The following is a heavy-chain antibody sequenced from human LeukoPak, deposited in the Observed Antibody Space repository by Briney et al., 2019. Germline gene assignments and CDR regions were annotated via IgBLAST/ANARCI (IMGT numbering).Heavy chain of an antibody. CDR3: ARDHPPFVRWLPYYYYGMDV. CDR1: GGTFSSYA. V-gene: IGHV1-69*13. D-gene: IGHD3-22*01. J-gene: IGHJ6*02. CDR2: IIPIFGTA. Sequence: SVKVSCKASGGTFSSYAISWVRQAPGQGLEWMEGIIPIFGTANYAQKFQGRVTITADESTSTAYMELSSLRSEDTAVYYCARDHPPFVRWLPYYYYGMDVWGQGTTVTVSS.